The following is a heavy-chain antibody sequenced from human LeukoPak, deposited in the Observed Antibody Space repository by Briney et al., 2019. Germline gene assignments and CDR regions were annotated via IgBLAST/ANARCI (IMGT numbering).Heavy chain of an antibody. V-gene: IGHV4-4*07. CDR1: GDSISSSY. D-gene: IGHD2-15*01. CDR3: ARDCSGGSCYEGVLDN. J-gene: IGHJ4*02. CDR2: IYISGYT. Sequence: SETLSLTCTVSGDSISSSYWSWIRQPAGKGLEWVGRIYISGYTNYNPSLKSRVTMSVGTSKNQFSLNVRSVTAADTAVYYCARDCSGGSCYEGVLDNWGQGTLVTVSS.